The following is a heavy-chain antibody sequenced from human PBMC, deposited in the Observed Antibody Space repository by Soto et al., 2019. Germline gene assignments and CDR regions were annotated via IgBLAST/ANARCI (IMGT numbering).Heavy chain of an antibody. Sequence: QVKLVESGGGVVQPGRSLRLSCAPSGFTFRFYAMHWVLQAPGKGLEWVALISYAGTSQYYTDSVKGRFTISRDNSENTLYLQMNSLGPNDTAIYYCARASSGSNYFDNWGQGTLVTVSS. CDR1: GFTFRFYA. CDR3: ARASSGSNYFDN. J-gene: IGHJ4*02. D-gene: IGHD1-26*01. V-gene: IGHV3-30*10. CDR2: ISYAGTSQ.